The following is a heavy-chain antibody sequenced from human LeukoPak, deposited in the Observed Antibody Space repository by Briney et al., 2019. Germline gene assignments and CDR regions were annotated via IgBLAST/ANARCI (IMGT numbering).Heavy chain of an antibody. Sequence: SETLSLTCAVYGGSFSGYYWSWIRQPPGKGLEWIGEINHSGSTNYNPSLKSRVTISVDTSKNQCSLKLSSVTAADTAVYYCARQVPVISRGYSYHYYYMDVWGKGTTVTISS. CDR3: ARQVPVISRGYSYHYYYMDV. CDR1: GGSFSGYY. J-gene: IGHJ6*03. CDR2: INHSGST. D-gene: IGHD5-18*01. V-gene: IGHV4-34*01.